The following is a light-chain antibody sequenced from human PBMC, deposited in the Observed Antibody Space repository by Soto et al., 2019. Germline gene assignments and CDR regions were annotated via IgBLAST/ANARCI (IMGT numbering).Light chain of an antibody. V-gene: IGLV2-11*01. Sequence: QSVLTQPRSVSGSPGQSVTISCTGTSSDIGGYNYVSWYQQHPGKAPKLMIYTVTKRPSGVPDRFSGSKSDNTASLTISGLQADDEADYYWCSYAGSSSYVFGTGTKVTV. CDR2: TVT. CDR3: CSYAGSSSYV. CDR1: SSDIGGYNY. J-gene: IGLJ1*01.